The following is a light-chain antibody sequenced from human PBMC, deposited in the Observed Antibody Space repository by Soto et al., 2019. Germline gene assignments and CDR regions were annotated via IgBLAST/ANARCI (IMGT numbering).Light chain of an antibody. CDR2: GAS. J-gene: IGKJ1*01. Sequence: EIVRTQSPDTLSVSPGEGDTISCRVSQSIRSNLAWYQQRPGQAPRLLMYGASTRADGIPARFTGSGSGTEFTLTISSLQSEDFAVYYCQQYHIWPPWTSGQGTKVDIK. V-gene: IGKV3-15*01. CDR1: QSIRSN. CDR3: QQYHIWPPWT.